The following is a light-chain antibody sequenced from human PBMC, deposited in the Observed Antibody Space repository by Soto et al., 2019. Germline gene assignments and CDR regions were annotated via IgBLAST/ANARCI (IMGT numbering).Light chain of an antibody. Sequence: IPMTQSPSSLSASVGDRVTITCRASQSVSNYLNRYQQKPGIAPKLLIYAASSLQSGVPSRFSADESARYKSLTISSLDPAGFATDDYHDCYCTPLTCGLGTKVYIK. CDR1: QSVSNY. CDR3: HDCYCTPLT. V-gene: IGKV1-39*01. J-gene: IGKJ3*01. CDR2: AAS.